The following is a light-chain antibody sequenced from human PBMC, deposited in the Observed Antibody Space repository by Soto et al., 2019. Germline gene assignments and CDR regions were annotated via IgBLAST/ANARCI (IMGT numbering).Light chain of an antibody. CDR1: ALPKKY. CDR2: EDS. V-gene: IGLV3-10*01. Sequence: SYELTQPPSVSVSPGQTARITCSGDALPKKYAYWYQQKSGQAPVLVIYEDSKRPSGIPERFSGSSSGTMATLTISGAQVEDEADYYCYSTDSSGIWVFGGGTKLTVL. CDR3: YSTDSSGIWV. J-gene: IGLJ3*02.